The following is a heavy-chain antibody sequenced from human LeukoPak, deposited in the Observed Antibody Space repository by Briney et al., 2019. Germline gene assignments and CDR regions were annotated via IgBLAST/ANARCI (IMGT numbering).Heavy chain of an antibody. J-gene: IGHJ5*02. Sequence: ASVKVSCKASGYTFTAYYIHWVRQAPGQGLQWLGWISPDSGGTNFAQTFQGRVTMTRDTSISTAYMELTRLTSDDTAVYYCARDSYDSSGKNWFDPWGQGTLVTVSS. CDR1: GYTFTAYY. V-gene: IGHV1-2*02. CDR2: ISPDSGGT. CDR3: ARDSYDSSGKNWFDP. D-gene: IGHD3-22*01.